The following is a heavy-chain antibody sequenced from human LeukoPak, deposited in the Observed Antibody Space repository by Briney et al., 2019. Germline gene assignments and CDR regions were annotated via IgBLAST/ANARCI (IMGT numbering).Heavy chain of an antibody. D-gene: IGHD2-15*01. CDR2: TSGSGGST. CDR3: ADGECSGGSCSGFYGMDV. J-gene: IGHJ6*02. Sequence: PGGSLRLSCAASGFTFSSYAMSWVRQAPGKGLEWVSATSGSGGSTYYADSVKGRFTISRDNSKNTLYLRMNSLRAEDTAVYYCADGECSGGSCSGFYGMDVWGQGTTVTVSS. V-gene: IGHV3-23*01. CDR1: GFTFSSYA.